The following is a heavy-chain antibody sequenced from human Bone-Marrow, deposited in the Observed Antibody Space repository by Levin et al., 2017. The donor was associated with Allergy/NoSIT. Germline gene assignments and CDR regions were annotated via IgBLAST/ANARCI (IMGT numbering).Heavy chain of an antibody. CDR2: IDSDDDK. J-gene: IGHJ4*02. CDR1: GFSLSTSGVG. Sequence: TLSLTCTFSGFSLSTSGVGVGWLRQPPGKALEWLVLIDSDDDKRYSSSLKSRLTITKDTSKNQVVLTMTDMDPVETASYCCARSLGRSFDYWGQGTLVTVSS. CDR3: ARSLGRSFDY. V-gene: IGHV2-5*02.